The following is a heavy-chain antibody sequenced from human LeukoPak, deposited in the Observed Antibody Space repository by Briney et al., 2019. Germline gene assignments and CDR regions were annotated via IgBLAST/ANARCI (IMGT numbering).Heavy chain of an antibody. D-gene: IGHD4-11*01. V-gene: IGHV3-30*01. CDR3: ARSRYDYSNYVYYYYYMDV. CDR2: ISYDGSNK. J-gene: IGHJ6*03. Sequence: GRSLRLSCAASGFTFSSYAMHWVRQAPGKGLECVAVISYDGSNKYYADSVTGRFTISRDNSKNTLYLQMNSLRAEDTAVYYCARSRYDYSNYVYYYYYMDVWGKGTTVTVSS. CDR1: GFTFSSYA.